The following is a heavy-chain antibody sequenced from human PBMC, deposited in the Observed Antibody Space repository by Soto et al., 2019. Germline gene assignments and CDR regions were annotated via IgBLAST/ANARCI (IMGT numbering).Heavy chain of an antibody. D-gene: IGHD3-10*01. CDR2: IKQGGSEK. J-gene: IGHJ4*02. Sequence: EVQLVESGGGLVQPGGSLRLSCAASGFTFSSYWMSWVRQAPGKGLEWVANIKQGGSEKYYVDSVKGRFTISRDNAKNSLYLQMNSLRAEDTAVYYCARAYQELWFVRFDYWGQGTLVTVSS. CDR1: GFTFSSYW. V-gene: IGHV3-7*01. CDR3: ARAYQELWFVRFDY.